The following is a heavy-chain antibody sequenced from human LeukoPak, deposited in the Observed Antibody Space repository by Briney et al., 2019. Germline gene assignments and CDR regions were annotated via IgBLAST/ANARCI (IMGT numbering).Heavy chain of an antibody. V-gene: IGHV4-39*01. CDR1: GGSISSSSSY. CDR3: ARRDPSVYNWFDP. CDR2: IYYSGST. Sequence: PSETLSLTCTVSGGSISSSSSYWGWIRQPPGKGLEWIGSIYYSGSTYYNPSLKSRVTISVDTSKNQFSLKLSSVTAADTAVYYCARRDPSVYNWFDPWGQGTLVTVSS. J-gene: IGHJ5*02.